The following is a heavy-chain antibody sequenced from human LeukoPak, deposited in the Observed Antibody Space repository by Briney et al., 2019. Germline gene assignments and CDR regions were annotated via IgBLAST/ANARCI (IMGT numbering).Heavy chain of an antibody. J-gene: IGHJ3*02. V-gene: IGHV3-30*18. D-gene: IGHD3-3*01. Sequence: GGSLRLSCGASGFTFSSYGMHWVRQAPGKGLEWVAVISYDGSNKNYADSVKGRFTISRDNSKNTLYLQMNSLRAEDTAVYYCAKLITYYEVFDIWGQGTMVTASS. CDR2: ISYDGSNK. CDR3: AKLITYYEVFDI. CDR1: GFTFSSYG.